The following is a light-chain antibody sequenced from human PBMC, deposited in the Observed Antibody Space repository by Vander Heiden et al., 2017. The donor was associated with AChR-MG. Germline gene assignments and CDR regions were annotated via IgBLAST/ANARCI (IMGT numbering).Light chain of an antibody. CDR1: SSSIGAGYD. J-gene: IGLJ3*02. CDR2: GNS. CDR3: QSYDSSLSGWV. Sequence: QSVLTQPPSGSGAPGQRVPLSCPGSSSSIGAGYDVHWYQQLPGTSPNLLIYGNSNRPSGVPDRFSGSKSGTSASLAITGLQAEDEADYYCQSYDSSLSGWVFGGGTKLTVL. V-gene: IGLV1-40*01.